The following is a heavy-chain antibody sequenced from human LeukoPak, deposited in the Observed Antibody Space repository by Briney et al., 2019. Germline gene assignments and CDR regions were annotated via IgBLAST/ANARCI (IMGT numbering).Heavy chain of an antibody. D-gene: IGHD4-11*01. Sequence: PSETLSLTCTVSGGSISSYYWSWIRQPPGKGLEWIGYIYYSGSTNYNPSLKSRVTISVDTSKNQFSLKLSSVTAADTAVYYCARAPDYIRFDPWGQGTLVTVSS. CDR1: GGSISSYY. V-gene: IGHV4-59*01. J-gene: IGHJ5*02. CDR3: ARAPDYIRFDP. CDR2: IYYSGST.